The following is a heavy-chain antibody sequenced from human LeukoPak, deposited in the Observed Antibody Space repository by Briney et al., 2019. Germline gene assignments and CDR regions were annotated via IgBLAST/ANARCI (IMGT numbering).Heavy chain of an antibody. CDR3: ARENYYDSSGYYLSEFDY. CDR2: ISGSGGGT. CDR1: GFIFSNYA. V-gene: IGHV3-23*01. Sequence: GGSLRLSCAASGFIFSNYAMTWVRQGPGQGLEWVSGISGSGGGTNYADSVRGRFTISRDNAKNTLYLQVNSLRAEDTAVYYCARENYYDSSGYYLSEFDYWGQGTLVTVSS. J-gene: IGHJ4*02. D-gene: IGHD3-22*01.